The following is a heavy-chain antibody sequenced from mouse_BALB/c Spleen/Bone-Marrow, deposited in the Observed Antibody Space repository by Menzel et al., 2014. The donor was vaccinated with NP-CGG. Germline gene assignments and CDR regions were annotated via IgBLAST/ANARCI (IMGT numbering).Heavy chain of an antibody. CDR2: INPGSSTI. Sequence: DVQLVESGGGLVQPGGSLNLSCAASGFDFSRYWMSWARQAPGKGQEWIGEINPGSSTINYTPSLKDKFIISRDNAKNTLYLQMSKVRSEDTALYYCARQNYGFAYWGQGTLVTVSA. CDR3: ARQNYGFAY. V-gene: IGHV4-2*02. D-gene: IGHD1-1*02. CDR1: GFDFSRYW. J-gene: IGHJ3*01.